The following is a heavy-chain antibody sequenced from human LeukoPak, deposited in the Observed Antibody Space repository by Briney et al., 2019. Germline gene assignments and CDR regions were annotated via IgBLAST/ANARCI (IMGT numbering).Heavy chain of an antibody. CDR3: ARWGVDYGGNSASWFDP. Sequence: SVKVSCKASGGTFSSYAISWVRQAPGQGLEWTGGIIPIFGTANYAQKFQGRVTITTDESTSTAYMELSSLRSEDTAVYYCARWGVDYGGNSASWFDPWGQGTLVTVSS. CDR2: IIPIFGTA. CDR1: GGTFSSYA. J-gene: IGHJ5*02. D-gene: IGHD4-23*01. V-gene: IGHV1-69*05.